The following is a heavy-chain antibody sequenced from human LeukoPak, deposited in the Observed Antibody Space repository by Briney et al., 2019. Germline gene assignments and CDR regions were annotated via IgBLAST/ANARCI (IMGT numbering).Heavy chain of an antibody. V-gene: IGHV3-23*01. CDR2: ISGSGGST. Sequence: GGSLRLSCAASGFTFSSYAMSWVRQAPGKGLEWVSAISGSGGSTYYADSVKGRFTISRDNSKNTLYLQMNGLRAEDTAVYYCAKSIRGERYSSGWYYYYYGMDVWGQGTTVTVSS. J-gene: IGHJ6*02. D-gene: IGHD6-19*01. CDR1: GFTFSSYA. CDR3: AKSIRGERYSSGWYYYYYGMDV.